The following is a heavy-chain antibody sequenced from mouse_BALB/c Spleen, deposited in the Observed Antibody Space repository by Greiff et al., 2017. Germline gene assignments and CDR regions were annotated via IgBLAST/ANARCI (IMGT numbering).Heavy chain of an antibody. CDR1: GFTFTDYY. J-gene: IGHJ4*01. Sequence: EVKVEESGGGLVQPGGSLRLSCATSGFTFTDYYMSWVRQPPGKALEWLGFIRNKANGYTTEYSASVKGRFTISRDNSQSILYLQMNTLRAEDSATYYCASEGRAMDYWGQGTSVTVSS. CDR3: ASEGRAMDY. CDR2: IRNKANGYTT. V-gene: IGHV7-3*02.